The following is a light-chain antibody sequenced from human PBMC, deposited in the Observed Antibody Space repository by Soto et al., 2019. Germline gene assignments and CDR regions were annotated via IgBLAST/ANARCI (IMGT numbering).Light chain of an antibody. CDR1: QSLSTVF. V-gene: IGKV3-20*01. CDR3: HQYATSPYT. Sequence: DIVLTQSPGTLSLSPGEGATLSCRACQSLSTVFLAWYQQKPGQAPRLLIYGTSRKATGIPDRFSGSGSGTDFTLTISRLEPEDFAVYFCHQYATSPYTFGLGTKLEIK. J-gene: IGKJ2*01. CDR2: GTS.